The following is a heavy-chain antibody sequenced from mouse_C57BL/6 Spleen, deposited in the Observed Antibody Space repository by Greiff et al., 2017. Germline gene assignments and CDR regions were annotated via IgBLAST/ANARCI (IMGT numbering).Heavy chain of an antibody. CDR1: GYAFSSYW. J-gene: IGHJ2*01. CDR3: ARSSYCDCDEGY. Sequence: QVQLQQSGAELVKPGASVKISCKASGYAFSSYWMNWVKQRPGKGLEWIGQIYPGDGDTNYNGKFKGKATLTADKSSSTAYMQLSSLTSEDSAVYFCARSSYCDCDEGYWGQGTTLTVSS. CDR2: IYPGDGDT. V-gene: IGHV1-80*01. D-gene: IGHD1-1*01.